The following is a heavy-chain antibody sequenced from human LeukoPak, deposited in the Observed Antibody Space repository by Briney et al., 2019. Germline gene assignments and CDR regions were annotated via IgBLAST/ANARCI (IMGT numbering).Heavy chain of an antibody. Sequence: ASVTVSCKASGYTFTSYDINWVRHATGQRLEWMGWMNPNSGNTGYAQKFQGRVTMTRNTSISTAYMELSSLRSEDTAVYYCARGYCSSTSCYYNWFDPWGQGTLVTVSS. CDR2: MNPNSGNT. CDR3: ARGYCSSTSCYYNWFDP. D-gene: IGHD2-2*01. V-gene: IGHV1-8*01. CDR1: GYTFTSYD. J-gene: IGHJ5*02.